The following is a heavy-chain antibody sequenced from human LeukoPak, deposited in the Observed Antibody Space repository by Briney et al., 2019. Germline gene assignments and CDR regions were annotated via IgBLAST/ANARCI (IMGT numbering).Heavy chain of an antibody. J-gene: IGHJ3*02. Sequence: SETLSLTCTVSGGSISSSSYYWGWIRQPPGKGLEWIGSIYYSGSTYYNPSLKSRVTISVDTSKNQFSLKLSSVTAADTAVYYCARLTPAIDIWGQGTMVTVPS. V-gene: IGHV4-39*01. CDR1: GGSISSSSYY. CDR3: ARLTPAIDI. CDR2: IYYSGST.